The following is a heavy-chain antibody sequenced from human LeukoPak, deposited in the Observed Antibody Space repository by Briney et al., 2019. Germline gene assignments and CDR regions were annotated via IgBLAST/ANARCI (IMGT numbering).Heavy chain of an antibody. CDR3: ARGYSSGWKDAFDI. J-gene: IGHJ3*02. CDR1: GGSISSYY. Sequence: SETLSLTCTVSGGSISSYYWSWIRQPAGKGLEWIGRIYASRGTNYNPSLKSRLTMSVDTSKNQFSLRLSSVTAADTAVYFCARGYSSGWKDAFDIWGQGTMVTVSS. D-gene: IGHD6-19*01. CDR2: IYASRGT. V-gene: IGHV4-4*07.